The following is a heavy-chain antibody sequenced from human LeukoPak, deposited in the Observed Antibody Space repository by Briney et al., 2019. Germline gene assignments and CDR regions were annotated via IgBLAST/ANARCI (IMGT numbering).Heavy chain of an antibody. Sequence: ALVKVSCKASGYTFTGYYMHWVRQAPGQGLEWMGWINPNSGGTNYAQKFQGRVTMTRDTSISTAYMELSRLRSDDTAVYYCARASCSGGSCYSSLGYWGQGTLVTVSS. D-gene: IGHD2-15*01. V-gene: IGHV1-2*02. J-gene: IGHJ4*02. CDR2: INPNSGGT. CDR3: ARASCSGGSCYSSLGY. CDR1: GYTFTGYY.